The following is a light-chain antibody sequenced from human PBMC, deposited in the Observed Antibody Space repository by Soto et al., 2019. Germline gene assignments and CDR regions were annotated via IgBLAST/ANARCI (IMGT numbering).Light chain of an antibody. J-gene: IGLJ1*01. CDR2: GNS. Sequence: QSVLTQPPSVSGAPGQRATISCTGSSSNIGAGYDVHWYQQLPGTAPKLLIYGNSNRPSGVPDRFSGSKSGTSASLAITGLQAEDEADYYCQSDDSSLSGYVFGTGTKLTFL. CDR1: SSNIGAGYD. V-gene: IGLV1-40*01. CDR3: QSDDSSLSGYV.